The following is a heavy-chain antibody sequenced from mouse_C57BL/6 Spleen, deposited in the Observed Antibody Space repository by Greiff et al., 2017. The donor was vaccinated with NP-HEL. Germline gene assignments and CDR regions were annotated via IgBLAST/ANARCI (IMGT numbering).Heavy chain of an antibody. V-gene: IGHV5-4*01. Sequence: EVKLMESGGGLVKPGGSLKLSCAASGFTFSSYAMSWVRQTPEKRLEWVATISDGGSYTYYPDNVKGRFTISRDNAKNNLYLQMSHLKSEDTAMYYCARDQSLGYWGQGTTLTVSS. J-gene: IGHJ2*01. CDR3: ARDQSLGY. D-gene: IGHD1-3*01. CDR2: ISDGGSYT. CDR1: GFTFSSYA.